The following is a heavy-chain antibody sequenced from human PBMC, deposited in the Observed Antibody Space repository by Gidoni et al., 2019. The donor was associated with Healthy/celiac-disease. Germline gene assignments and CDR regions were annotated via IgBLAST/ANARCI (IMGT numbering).Heavy chain of an antibody. V-gene: IGHV4-31*03. D-gene: IGHD6-13*01. Sequence: VQLQESGPGLVKPSQTLSLTCTVPGGSISSGGYYWSWLRQLPGKGLEWIGYIYYSGSTYYNPSLKSRVTISVDTSKNQFSLKLSSVTAADTAVYYCARVRIAAAGHFDYWGQGTLVTVSS. CDR3: ARVRIAAAGHFDY. CDR2: IYYSGST. J-gene: IGHJ4*02. CDR1: GGSISSGGYY.